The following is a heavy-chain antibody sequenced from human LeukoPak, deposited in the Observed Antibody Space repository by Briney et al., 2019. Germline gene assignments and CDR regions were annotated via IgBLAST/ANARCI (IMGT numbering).Heavy chain of an antibody. CDR3: ARDRGRWLQLGYFDY. CDR2: IIPIFGTA. J-gene: IGHJ4*02. V-gene: IGHV1-69*05. D-gene: IGHD5-24*01. Sequence: SVKISCKASGGTFSSYAISWVRQAPGQGLEWMGRIIPIFGTANYAQKFQGRVTITTDESTRTAYMELSSLRSEDTAVYYCARDRGRWLQLGYFDYWGQGTLVTVSS. CDR1: GGTFSSYA.